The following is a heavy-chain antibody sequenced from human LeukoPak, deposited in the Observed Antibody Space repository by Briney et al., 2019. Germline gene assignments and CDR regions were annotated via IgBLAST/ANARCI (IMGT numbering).Heavy chain of an antibody. CDR1: GYTFTSYG. CDR2: ISAYNGNT. CDR3: ARRGGKNYGDYVLYYYYMDV. J-gene: IGHJ6*03. D-gene: IGHD4-17*01. Sequence: ASVKVFCKASGYTFTSYGISWVRQAPGQGLEWMGWISAYNGNTNYAQKLQGRVTMTTDTSTSTAYMELRSLRSDDTAVYYCARRGGKNYGDYVLYYYYMDVWGKGTTVTVSS. V-gene: IGHV1-18*01.